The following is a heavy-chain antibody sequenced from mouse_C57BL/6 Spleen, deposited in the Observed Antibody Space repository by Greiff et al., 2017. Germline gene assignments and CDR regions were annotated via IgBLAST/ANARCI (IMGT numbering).Heavy chain of an antibody. CDR1: GYTFTSYW. V-gene: IGHV1-52*01. Sequence: QVQLQQPGAELVRPGSSVKLSCKASGYTFTSYWMHWVKQRPIQGLEWIGNIDPSDSETHYNQKFKDKATLTVDKSSSTAYMQLSSLPSEDSAVXYCARIRDSNSPFDYWGQGTTLTVSS. J-gene: IGHJ2*01. CDR3: ARIRDSNSPFDY. D-gene: IGHD2-5*01. CDR2: IDPSDSET.